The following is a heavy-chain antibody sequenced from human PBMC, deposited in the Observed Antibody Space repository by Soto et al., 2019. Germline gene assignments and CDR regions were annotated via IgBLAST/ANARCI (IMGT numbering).Heavy chain of an antibody. CDR2: INWNGGST. D-gene: IGHD3-16*01. J-gene: IGHJ3*02. CDR3: ARYDPKSAAFAI. CDR1: GFTFDDYG. Sequence: PGGSLRLSCAASGFTFDDYGMSWVRQAPGKGLEWVSGINWNGGSTGYADSVKGRFTISRDNAKNSLYLQMKSLRAEDTALYHCARYDPKSAAFAIWGQGTMVTVSS. V-gene: IGHV3-20*01.